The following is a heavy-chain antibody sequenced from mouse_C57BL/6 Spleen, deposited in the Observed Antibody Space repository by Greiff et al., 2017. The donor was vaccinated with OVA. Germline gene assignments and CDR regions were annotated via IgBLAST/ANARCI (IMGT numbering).Heavy chain of an antibody. Sequence: EVKLMESEGGLVQPGSSMKLSCTASGFTFSDYYMAWVRQVPEKGLEWVANINYDGSSTYYLDSLKSRFIISRDNAKNILYLQMSSLKSEDTATYYCARDRERGYFDVWGTGTTVTVSS. CDR2: INYDGSST. D-gene: IGHD3-3*01. J-gene: IGHJ1*03. V-gene: IGHV5-16*01. CDR1: GFTFSDYY. CDR3: ARDRERGYFDV.